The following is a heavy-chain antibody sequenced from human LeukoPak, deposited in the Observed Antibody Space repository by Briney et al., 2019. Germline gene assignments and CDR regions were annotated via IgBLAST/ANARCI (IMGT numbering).Heavy chain of an antibody. CDR3: ARDSPRAAFDI. CDR2: ISYDGSNK. CDR1: GFTFSSYA. J-gene: IGHJ3*02. V-gene: IGHV3-30*04. Sequence: GRSLRLSCAASGFTFSSYAMHWVRQAPGKGLEWVAVISYDGSNKYYADSVKGRFTISRDNSKNTLYLQMNSLRAEDTAVYYCARDSPRAAFDIWGQGTMVTVSS.